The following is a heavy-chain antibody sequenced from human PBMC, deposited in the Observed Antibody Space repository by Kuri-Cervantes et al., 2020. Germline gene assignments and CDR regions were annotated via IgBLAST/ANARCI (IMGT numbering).Heavy chain of an antibody. V-gene: IGHV4-30-4*01. Sequence: SETLSLTCTVSGGSISSGDYYWSWIRQPPGKGLEWIGYIYYSGSTYYNPSLKSRVTISVDTSKNQFSLKLSSVTAADTAVYFCARYRRGEGKGFDYWGQGTLVTVSS. D-gene: IGHD1-14*01. CDR2: IYYSGST. J-gene: IGHJ4*02. CDR1: GGSISSGDYY. CDR3: ARYRRGEGKGFDY.